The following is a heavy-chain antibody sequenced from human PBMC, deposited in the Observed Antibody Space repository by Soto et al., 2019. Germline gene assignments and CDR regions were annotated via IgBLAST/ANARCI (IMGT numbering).Heavy chain of an antibody. CDR2: ISYDGSNK. D-gene: IGHD3-10*01. Sequence: QVQLVESGGGVVQPGRSLRLSCAASGFTFSSYGMHWVRQAPGKGLEWVAVISYDGSNKYYADSVKGRFTISRDNSKNTLYLQMNSLRAEDTAVYYCATHRQDGGFDYWGQGTLVTVSS. J-gene: IGHJ4*02. CDR3: ATHRQDGGFDY. CDR1: GFTFSSYG. V-gene: IGHV3-30*03.